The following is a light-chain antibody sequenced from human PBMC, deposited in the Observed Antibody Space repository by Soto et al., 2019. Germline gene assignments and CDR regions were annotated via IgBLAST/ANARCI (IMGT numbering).Light chain of an antibody. CDR1: QSIKTW. V-gene: IGKV1-5*03. J-gene: IGKJ1*01. CDR3: QQYTNYWT. Sequence: DTQMTQSPSILSASVGDRVTITCRASQSIKTWLAWYQQKPGKAPKVLIYKASTLQSGVPSRFSGSGSGTEFTLTISSLPPDDFATYYCQQYTNYWTFGQGTKVEIK. CDR2: KAS.